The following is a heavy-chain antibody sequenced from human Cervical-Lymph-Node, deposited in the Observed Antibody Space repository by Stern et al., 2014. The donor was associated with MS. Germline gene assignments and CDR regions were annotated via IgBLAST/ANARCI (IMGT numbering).Heavy chain of an antibody. CDR3: ARGGNIVVVVAATLGVDY. CDR1: GYTFTSYY. V-gene: IGHV1-46*03. J-gene: IGHJ4*02. Sequence: VQLVESGAEVKKPGASGKVSCKASGYTFTSYYMHWVRQAPGQGLERMGIINPSGGSTSYAQKFQGRVTMTRDTSTSTVYMELSSLRSEDTAVYYCARGGNIVVVVAATLGVDYWGQGTLVTVSS. D-gene: IGHD2-15*01. CDR2: INPSGGST.